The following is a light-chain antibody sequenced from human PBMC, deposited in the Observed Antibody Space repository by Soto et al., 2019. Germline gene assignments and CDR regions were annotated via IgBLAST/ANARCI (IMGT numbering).Light chain of an antibody. V-gene: IGKV1-8*01. Sequence: AIRMTQSPSSLSASTGDRVTITCRASQGISSYLAWYQQKPGKAPKLLIYAASTLHSGLPSRFRGSGSGTDFTFTISSLQPEDFATYYCQQANSFPYTFGQGTK. CDR2: AAS. J-gene: IGKJ2*01. CDR1: QGISSY. CDR3: QQANSFPYT.